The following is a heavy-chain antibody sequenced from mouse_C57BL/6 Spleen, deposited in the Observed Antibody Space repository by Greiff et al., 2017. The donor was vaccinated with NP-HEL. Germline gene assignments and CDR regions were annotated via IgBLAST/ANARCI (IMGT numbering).Heavy chain of an antibody. CDR3: ARITTVGANFDY. J-gene: IGHJ2*01. D-gene: IGHD1-1*01. Sequence: EVKLMESGGGLVKPGGSLKLSCAASGFTFSDYGMHWVRQAPEKGLEWVAYISSGSSTIYYADTVKGRFTISRDNAKNTLCLQMTSRRAEDTAMYYCARITTVGANFDYWGQGTTLTVSS. V-gene: IGHV5-17*01. CDR1: GFTFSDYG. CDR2: ISSGSSTI.